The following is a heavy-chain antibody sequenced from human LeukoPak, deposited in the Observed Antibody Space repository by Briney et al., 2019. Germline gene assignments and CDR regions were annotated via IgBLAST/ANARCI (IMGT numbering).Heavy chain of an antibody. V-gene: IGHV3-21*04. CDR2: INSNSHYI. J-gene: IGHJ4*02. CDR3: AKNPMVRGVILPSYFDY. CDR1: GFTFSSYS. D-gene: IGHD3-10*01. Sequence: GGSLRLSCAASGFTFSSYSMNWVRQAPGKGLEWVSSINSNSHYIYYADSVKGRFTISRDNSKNTLYLQMNSLRAEDTAVYYCAKNPMVRGVILPSYFDYWGQGTLVTVSS.